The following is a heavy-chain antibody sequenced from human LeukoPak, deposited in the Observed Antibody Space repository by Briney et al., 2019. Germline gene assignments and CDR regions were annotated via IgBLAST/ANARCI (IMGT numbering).Heavy chain of an antibody. D-gene: IGHD2-2*01. CDR2: ISGSGGST. J-gene: IGHJ6*02. V-gene: IGHV3-23*01. CDR3: AKGPYCSSTSCLPERYYYGMDV. Sequence: GGSLRLSCAASGFTFSSYAMSWVRQAPGKGLEWVSAISGSGGSTYYADSVKGRFTISRDNSKNTLYLQMNSLRAEDTAVYYCAKGPYCSSTSCLPERYYYGMDVWGQGTTVTVSS. CDR1: GFTFSSYA.